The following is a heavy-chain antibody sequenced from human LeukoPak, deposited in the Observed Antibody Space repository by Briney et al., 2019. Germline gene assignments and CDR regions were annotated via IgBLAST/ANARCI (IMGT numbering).Heavy chain of an antibody. Sequence: PSETLSLTCTVSGGSISSYYWSWIRQPPGKGLEWIGYIYYSGSTNYNPSLKSRVTISVDTSKNQFSLKLSSVTAADTAVYFCARVFNHYDSSGYLDYWGQGTLVTVSS. CDR2: IYYSGST. CDR1: GGSISSYY. V-gene: IGHV4-59*01. J-gene: IGHJ4*02. D-gene: IGHD3-22*01. CDR3: ARVFNHYDSSGYLDY.